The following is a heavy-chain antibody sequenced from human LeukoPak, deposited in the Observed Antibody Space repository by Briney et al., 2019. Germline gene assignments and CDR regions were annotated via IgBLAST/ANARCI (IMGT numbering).Heavy chain of an antibody. Sequence: SETLSLTCTVSGGSISSSSYSWGWIRQPPGKGLEWIGSIYYSGSTYYNPSLKSRVTISVDTSKNQFSLKLSSVTAADTAVYYCARPGPDGDYWGQGTLVTVSS. D-gene: IGHD1-14*01. CDR3: ARPGPDGDY. J-gene: IGHJ4*02. V-gene: IGHV4-39*07. CDR2: IYYSGST. CDR1: GGSISSSSYS.